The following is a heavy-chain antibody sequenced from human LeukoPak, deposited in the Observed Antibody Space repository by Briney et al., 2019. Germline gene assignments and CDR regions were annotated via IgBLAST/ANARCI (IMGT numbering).Heavy chain of an antibody. Sequence: QPGGSLRFSCAASGFTFSSYWVHWVRQAPGKGLVWVSRINSDGSSTSYADSVKGRFTISSDNAKNTVDLQMNSLRAEDTAVYYCAILSGTYTGDWGQGTLVTVSS. J-gene: IGHJ4*02. CDR1: GFTFSSYW. CDR2: INSDGSST. V-gene: IGHV3-74*01. CDR3: AILSGTYTGD. D-gene: IGHD1-26*01.